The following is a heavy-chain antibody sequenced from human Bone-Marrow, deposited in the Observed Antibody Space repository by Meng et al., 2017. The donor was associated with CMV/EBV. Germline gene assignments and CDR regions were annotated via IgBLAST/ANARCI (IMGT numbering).Heavy chain of an antibody. CDR2: TSKDESDK. CDR1: GFTFSSYW. D-gene: IGHD4-23*01. CDR3: VRDDYGGLDY. J-gene: IGHJ4*02. Sequence: GESLKISCAASGFTFSSYWMSWVRQAPGKGLEWVAVTSKDESDKQYVDSVKGRFTISRDNSKNTLYLQMNSLRADDTAVYYCVRDDYGGLDYWGQGTVVTVSS. V-gene: IGHV3-30-3*01.